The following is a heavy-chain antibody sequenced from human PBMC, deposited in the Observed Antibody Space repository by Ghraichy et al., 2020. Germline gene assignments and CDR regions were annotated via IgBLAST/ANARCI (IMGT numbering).Heavy chain of an antibody. Sequence: ASVKVSCKVSGYTLTELSMHWVRQAPGKGLEWMGGFDPEDGETIYAQKFQGRVTMTEDTSTDTAYMELSSLRSEDTAVYYCATPVAGRDAFDIWGQGTMVTVSS. D-gene: IGHD6-19*01. CDR3: ATPVAGRDAFDI. J-gene: IGHJ3*02. CDR2: FDPEDGET. CDR1: GYTLTELS. V-gene: IGHV1-24*01.